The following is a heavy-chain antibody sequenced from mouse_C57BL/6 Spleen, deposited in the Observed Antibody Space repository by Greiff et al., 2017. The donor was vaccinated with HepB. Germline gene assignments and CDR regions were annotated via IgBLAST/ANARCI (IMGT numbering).Heavy chain of an antibody. J-gene: IGHJ2*01. CDR1: GYTFTSYW. CDR2: IDPSDSYT. CDR3: AREDSSGYVDY. Sequence: QVQLQQPGAELVKPGASVKLSCKASGYTFTSYWMQWVKQRPGQGLEWIGEIDPSDSYTNYNQKFKGKATLTVDTSSSTAYMQLSSLPSEDSAVYYCAREDSSGYVDYWGQGTTLTVSS. V-gene: IGHV1-50*01. D-gene: IGHD3-2*02.